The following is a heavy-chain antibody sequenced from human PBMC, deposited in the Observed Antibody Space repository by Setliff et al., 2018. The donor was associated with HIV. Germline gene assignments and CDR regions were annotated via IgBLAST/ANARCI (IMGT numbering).Heavy chain of an antibody. J-gene: IGHJ4*02. Sequence: GGSLRLSCAVSGLSFTRAWMSWVRQVPGKGLQWVARIRSKADGGTADYIAPVQGRFIMSRDDTKNMVYLQMNSLKIEDTAVYYCTPRGGYWGQGSLVTVS. CDR3: TPRGGY. D-gene: IGHD3-10*01. CDR1: GLSFTRAW. CDR2: IRSKADGGTA. V-gene: IGHV3-15*01.